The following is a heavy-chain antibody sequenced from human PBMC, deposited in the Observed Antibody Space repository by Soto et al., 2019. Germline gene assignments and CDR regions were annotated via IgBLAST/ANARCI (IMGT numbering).Heavy chain of an antibody. CDR1: GFSLSTSGMG. CDR2: IYWDDDR. J-gene: IGHJ4*02. CDR3: ERKYYDTRPGLPYYFDY. D-gene: IGHD3-9*01. V-gene: IGHV2-5*02. Sequence: QVTLKEAGPTLLKPTQTLTLTCTFSGFSLSTSGMGVGWIRQPPGKALEWLALIYWDDDRRHSPSLKSRLTITKDTSKNQVVLTKTNMDPVNTATYYCERKYYDTRPGLPYYFDYWGQGTLVTVSS.